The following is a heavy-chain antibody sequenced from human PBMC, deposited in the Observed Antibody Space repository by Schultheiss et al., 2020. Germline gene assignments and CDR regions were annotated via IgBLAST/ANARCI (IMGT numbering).Heavy chain of an antibody. CDR1: GYTFTSYG. CDR2: ISAYNGNT. CDR3: AREYQLHPFYYYYMDV. D-gene: IGHD2-2*01. J-gene: IGHJ6*03. Sequence: GESLKISCKASGYTFTSYGISWVRQAPGQGLEWMGWISAYNGNTNYAQKLQGRVTMTTDTSTSTAYMELRSLRSDDTAVYYCAREYQLHPFYYYYMDVWGKGTTVTGYS. V-gene: IGHV1-18*01.